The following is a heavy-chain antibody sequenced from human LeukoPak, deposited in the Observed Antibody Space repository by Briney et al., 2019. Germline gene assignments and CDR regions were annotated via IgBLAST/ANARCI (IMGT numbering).Heavy chain of an antibody. CDR1: GFTFSSYA. D-gene: IGHD2-2*01. V-gene: IGHV3-23*01. CDR2: ISGSGGST. J-gene: IGHJ6*02. Sequence: PGGSLRLSCAASGFTFSSYAMSWVRQAPGKGLEWVSAISGSGGSTYYADSVKGRFTISRDNSKNTLYLQMNTLRAEDTAVYYCAKAGHGGIGYCSSTSCYAPYYYGMDVWGQGTTVTVSS. CDR3: AKAGHGGIGYCSSTSCYAPYYYGMDV.